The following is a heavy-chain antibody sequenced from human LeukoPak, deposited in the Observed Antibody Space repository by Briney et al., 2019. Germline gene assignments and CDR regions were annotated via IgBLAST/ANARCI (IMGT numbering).Heavy chain of an antibody. J-gene: IGHJ3*02. CDR3: ARDLGYCSSTSCQHEAFDI. Sequence: SVKVSCKASGGTFSSYAISWVRQAPGQGLEWMGGIIPIFGTANYAQKFQGRVTITADESTSTAYMELSSLRSEDTAVYYCARDLGYCSSTSCQHEAFDIWGQGTMVTVSS. D-gene: IGHD2-2*01. CDR2: IIPIFGTA. CDR1: GGTFSSYA. V-gene: IGHV1-69*01.